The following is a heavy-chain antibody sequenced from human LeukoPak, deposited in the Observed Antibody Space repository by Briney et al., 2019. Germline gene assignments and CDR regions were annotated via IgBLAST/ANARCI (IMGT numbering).Heavy chain of an antibody. V-gene: IGHV4-59*08. Sequence: SETLSLTCTVSGGSISSYYWSWIRQPPGKGLEWIGYIYYSGSTNYNPSLKSRVTISVDTSKNQFSLKLSSVTAADTAVYHCARVGFYYYYMDVWGKGTTVTVSS. CDR3: ARVGFYYYYMDV. J-gene: IGHJ6*03. CDR2: IYYSGST. CDR1: GGSISSYY.